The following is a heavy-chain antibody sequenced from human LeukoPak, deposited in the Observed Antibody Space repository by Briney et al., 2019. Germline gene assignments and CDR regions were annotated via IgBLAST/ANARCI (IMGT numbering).Heavy chain of an antibody. CDR2: VYYTGTT. V-gene: IGHV4-31*03. J-gene: IGHJ5*02. CDR1: GGSITSGGDY. CDR3: ARYSGNSSRWFDP. D-gene: IGHD4-23*01. Sequence: SQTLSLTCTVSGGSITSGGDYWSLIRQRPGKGLEWIGYVYYTGTTYYNPSLKSRITISVDTSKNQFSLNLRSMTAADTAVYYCARYSGNSSRWFDPWGQGTLVTVSS.